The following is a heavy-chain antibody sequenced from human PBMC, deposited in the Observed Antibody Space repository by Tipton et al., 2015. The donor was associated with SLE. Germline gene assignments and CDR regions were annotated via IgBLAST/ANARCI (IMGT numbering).Heavy chain of an antibody. CDR2: IYYTGST. D-gene: IGHD2-21*01. V-gene: IGHV4-59*11. Sequence: TLSLTCTVSDDSIGSHYWTWIRQPPGKGLEYIGYIYYTGSTNYNPSLKSRVTMSVDTSKNQSFMRLSSATAADTAVYYCAREVITITDSDAFDIWGQGTMVTVSS. CDR1: DDSIGSHY. CDR3: AREVITITDSDAFDI. J-gene: IGHJ3*02.